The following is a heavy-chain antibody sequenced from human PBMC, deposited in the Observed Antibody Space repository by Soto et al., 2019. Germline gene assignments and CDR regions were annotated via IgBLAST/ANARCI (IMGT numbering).Heavy chain of an antibody. CDR1: GSAITILSHD. Sequence: SDPLSPTSIHSGSAITILSHDRRWTQHSPGKGLEWIGSLFYTGTSYYNPSLRGRVTISVDTSRSQFSLKLTSVTAADTAMYYCARHSYYKPIDSWGRGTLVTVSS. J-gene: IGHJ4*02. V-gene: IGHV4-39*01. CDR3: ARHSYYKPIDS. CDR2: LFYTGTS. D-gene: IGHD1-26*01.